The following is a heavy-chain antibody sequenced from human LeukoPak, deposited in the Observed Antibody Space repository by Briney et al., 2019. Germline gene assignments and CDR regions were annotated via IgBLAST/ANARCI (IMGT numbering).Heavy chain of an antibody. D-gene: IGHD7-27*01. CDR3: ANPFSSGADFDY. V-gene: IGHV3-30*02. CDR1: GFTFSCFC. CDR2: IRYDGSDK. J-gene: IGHJ4*02. Sequence: GGSLRLSCGGSGFTFSCFCLHLVRPASGKGLGGVAFIRYDGSDKYYADSVKGRFTISRDNSKNTLYLQMNSLRAEDTAVYYCANPFSSGADFDYWGQGTLVTVSS.